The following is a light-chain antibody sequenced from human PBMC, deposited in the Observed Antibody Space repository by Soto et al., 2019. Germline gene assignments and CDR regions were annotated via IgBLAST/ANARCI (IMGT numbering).Light chain of an antibody. V-gene: IGLV2-14*01. J-gene: IGLJ1*01. CDR1: YSDVGGYNF. Sequence: QSALTQPASVSGSPGQSITISCTGTYSDVGGYNFVTWYQQHPGKAPKLIIHDVDTRPSGVANRFSGSKSGTTASLTISGLQPDDEADYYCCSYARSTSYVFGTGTKLTVL. CDR3: CSYARSTSYV. CDR2: DVD.